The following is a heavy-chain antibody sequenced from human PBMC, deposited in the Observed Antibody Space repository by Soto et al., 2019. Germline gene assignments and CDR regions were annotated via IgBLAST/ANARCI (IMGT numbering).Heavy chain of an antibody. V-gene: IGHV4-30-4*01. J-gene: IGHJ4*02. CDR1: GGSISSGDYY. CDR2: IYYSGST. D-gene: IGHD3-22*01. Sequence: SETLSLTCTVSGGSISSGDYYWSWIRQPPGKGLEWIGYIYYSGSTYYNPSLKSRVTISVDTSKNQFSLKLSSVTAADTAVYYCARGGRYYYDSSGYYYWGQGTLVTVSS. CDR3: ARGGRYYYDSSGYYY.